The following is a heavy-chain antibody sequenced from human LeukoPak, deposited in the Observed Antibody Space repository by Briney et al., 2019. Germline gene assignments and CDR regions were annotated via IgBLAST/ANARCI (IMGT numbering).Heavy chain of an antibody. D-gene: IGHD7-27*01. V-gene: IGHV3-74*01. J-gene: IGHJ4*02. CDR3: ARDINWGQVDY. CDR1: GFTFSGHW. Sequence: GGSLRLSCAASGFTFSGHWMYWMRQAPGKGLAWVSRINGDGSATNYAGSMKGRFTISRDNAKNILYLQMNSLREDDTAVYYCARDINWGQVDYWGQGTLVTVSS. CDR2: INGDGSAT.